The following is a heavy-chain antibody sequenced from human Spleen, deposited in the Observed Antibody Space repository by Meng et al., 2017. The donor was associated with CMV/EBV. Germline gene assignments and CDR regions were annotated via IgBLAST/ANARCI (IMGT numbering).Heavy chain of an antibody. Sequence: GESLKISCAASGFTFSSYEMNWVRQAPGKGLEWVSYISSSGSTIYYADSVKGRFTISRDNAKNSMYLQMNSLRAEDTAVYYCARRLGGLTGDLSGDYWGQGTLVTVSS. CDR1: GFTFSSYE. J-gene: IGHJ4*02. V-gene: IGHV3-48*03. CDR2: ISSSGSTI. D-gene: IGHD7-27*01. CDR3: ARRLGGLTGDLSGDY.